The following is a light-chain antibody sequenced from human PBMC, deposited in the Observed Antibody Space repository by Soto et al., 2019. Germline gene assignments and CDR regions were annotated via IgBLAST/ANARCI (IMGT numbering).Light chain of an antibody. V-gene: IGKV1-39*01. CDR3: QQSHSSPPT. CDR2: AAS. J-gene: IGKJ1*01. Sequence: DIQMTQCPSSLSASVEDRVIITFRASQSISNHLNCYQHKRGKAPKLLIFAASSLQSGVPSRFSGSRSGPDFTLTISSLQPEDFATYYSQQSHSSPPTFGQGTKVDIK. CDR1: QSISNH.